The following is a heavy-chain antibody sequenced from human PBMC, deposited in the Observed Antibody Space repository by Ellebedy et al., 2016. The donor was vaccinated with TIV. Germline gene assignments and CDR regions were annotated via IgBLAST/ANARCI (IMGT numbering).Heavy chain of an antibody. CDR3: REGHNSDV. V-gene: IGHV3-23*01. CDR1: GIRFGDFF. J-gene: IGHJ4*02. CDR2: ISAGGDDT. Sequence: GGSLRLXXATSGIRFGDFFMSWVRQAPGRGLQWVSTISAGGDDTYLADSVKGRFTISRDNSRNILYLQMSSLRDEDSAIYYCREGHNSDVWGQGTQVTVSA. D-gene: IGHD1-1*01.